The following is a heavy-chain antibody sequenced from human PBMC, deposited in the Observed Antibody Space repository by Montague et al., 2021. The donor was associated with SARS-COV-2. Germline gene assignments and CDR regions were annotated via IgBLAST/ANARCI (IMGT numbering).Heavy chain of an antibody. CDR3: ARAWRCGDYSGVHLTP. CDR1: GGSISTNNYY. V-gene: IGHV4-39*07. CDR2: IYNSDNT. D-gene: IGHD4-17*01. J-gene: IGHJ5*02. Sequence: SETLSLTCTVSGGSISTNNYYWAWIRQPPGKGLEWVGSIYNSDNTYYNPSLQSRLTMSVDTSKNQFSLKLRSVTAADAAVYHCARAWRCGDYSGVHLTPWGQGTLVTVSS.